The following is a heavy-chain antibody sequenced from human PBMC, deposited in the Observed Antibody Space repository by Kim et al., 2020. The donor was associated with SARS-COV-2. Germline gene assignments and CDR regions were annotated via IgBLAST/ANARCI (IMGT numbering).Heavy chain of an antibody. J-gene: IGHJ4*01. D-gene: IGHD4-17*01. Sequence: SLRLSCAASGFTFDDYAMHWVRQAPGKGLEWVSGISWNSGSIGYADSVKGRFTISRDNAKNSLYLQMNSLRAEDTALYYCAKDATKMTTVTTVFDYWG. CDR1: GFTFDDYA. CDR3: AKDATKMTTVTTVFDY. V-gene: IGHV3-9*01. CDR2: ISWNSGSI.